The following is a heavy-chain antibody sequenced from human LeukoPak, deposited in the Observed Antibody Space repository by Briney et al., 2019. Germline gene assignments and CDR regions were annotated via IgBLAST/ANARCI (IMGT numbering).Heavy chain of an antibody. CDR3: ARQGWLVPDY. CDR1: GVSISSSSYY. D-gene: IGHD6-19*01. V-gene: IGHV4-39*01. CDR2: IYYSGST. J-gene: IGHJ4*02. Sequence: SETLSLTCTVSGVSISSSSYYWGWIRQPPGKGLEWIGSIYYSGSTYYNPSLKSGVTISVDTSKNQFSLKLSSVTAADTAVYYCARQGWLVPDYWGQGTLVTVAS.